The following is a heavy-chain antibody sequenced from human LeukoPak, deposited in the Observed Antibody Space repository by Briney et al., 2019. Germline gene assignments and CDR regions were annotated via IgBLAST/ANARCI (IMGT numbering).Heavy chain of an antibody. Sequence: GGTLRLSCAASGFTFNTYTMNWVRQAPGQGLEWVSSISPENTYIYYADSVKGRFTISRDNAKNSVYLQMNSLRAEDTAVYYCAKDDGGKYCSSTSCYEGHYFDYWGQGTLVTVSS. J-gene: IGHJ4*02. CDR3: AKDDGGKYCSSTSCYEGHYFDY. CDR2: ISPENTYI. D-gene: IGHD2-2*01. CDR1: GFTFNTYT. V-gene: IGHV3-21*04.